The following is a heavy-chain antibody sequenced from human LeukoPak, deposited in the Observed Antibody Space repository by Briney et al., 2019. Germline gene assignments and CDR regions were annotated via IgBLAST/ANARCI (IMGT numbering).Heavy chain of an antibody. D-gene: IGHD2-2*01. Sequence: GESLKISCKGSGYSFTIYWIGWVRQMPGKGLEWMGIIYPGDSDTRYSPSFQGQVTISADKSISTAYLQWSSLKASDTAMYYCARHYCSSTSCYDGYYYYYYMDVWGKGTTVTVSS. V-gene: IGHV5-51*01. J-gene: IGHJ6*03. CDR3: ARHYCSSTSCYDGYYYYYYMDV. CDR1: GYSFTIYW. CDR2: IYPGDSDT.